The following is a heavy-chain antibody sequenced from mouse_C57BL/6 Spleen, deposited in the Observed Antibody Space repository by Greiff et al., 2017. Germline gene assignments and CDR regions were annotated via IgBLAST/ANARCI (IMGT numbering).Heavy chain of an antibody. CDR2: IDPSDSYT. V-gene: IGHV1-69*01. D-gene: IGHD3-2*02. J-gene: IGHJ3*01. CDR3: ASGGSGYVAY. CDR1: GYTFTSYW. Sequence: QVQLKQPGAELVMPGASVKLSCKASGYTFTSYWMHWVKQRPGQGLEWIGEIDPSDSYTNYNQKFKGKSTLTVDKSSSTAYMQLSSLTSEDSAVYYCASGGSGYVAYWGQGTLVTVSA.